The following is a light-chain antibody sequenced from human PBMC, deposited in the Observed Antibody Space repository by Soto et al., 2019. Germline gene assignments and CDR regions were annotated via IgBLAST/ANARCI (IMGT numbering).Light chain of an antibody. CDR3: ETWDSDTRV. Sequence: QLVLTQSSSASASLGSSVKLTCTLNSGHSTYIIAWHQHQPGKAPRYLMKLEGSGSYNKGSGVPDRFSGSSSGADRYLTISKLQSEDEAAYYCETWDSDTRVFGGGTKLTVL. J-gene: IGLJ2*01. V-gene: IGLV4-60*03. CDR1: SGHSTYI. CDR2: LEGSGSY.